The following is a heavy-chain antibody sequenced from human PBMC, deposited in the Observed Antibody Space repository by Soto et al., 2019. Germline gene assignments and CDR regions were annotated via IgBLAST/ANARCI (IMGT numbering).Heavy chain of an antibody. Sequence: ASVKVSCKASGYTFTSYDINWVRQATGQGLEWMGWMNPNSGNTDYAQKFQGRVTMTTDTSTSTAYMELRSLRSDDTAVYYCARDLGYSGPSRDYWGQGTLVTVSS. D-gene: IGHD5-12*01. CDR1: GYTFTSYD. V-gene: IGHV1-8*01. CDR2: MNPNSGNT. J-gene: IGHJ4*02. CDR3: ARDLGYSGPSRDY.